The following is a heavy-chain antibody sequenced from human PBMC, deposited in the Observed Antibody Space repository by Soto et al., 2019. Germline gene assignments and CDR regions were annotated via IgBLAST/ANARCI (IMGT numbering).Heavy chain of an antibody. CDR2: INGDGSST. D-gene: IGHD4-17*01. J-gene: IGHJ4*02. CDR1: GFTFSSYY. Sequence: GGSLRLSCAASGFTFSSYYMHWVRQAPGKGLVWVSRINGDGSSTNYADSVKGRFTISRDNAKNTLYLQMNSLRAEDTAVYYCARWGDYGDYNFDCWGQGTLVTVSS. V-gene: IGHV3-74*01. CDR3: ARWGDYGDYNFDC.